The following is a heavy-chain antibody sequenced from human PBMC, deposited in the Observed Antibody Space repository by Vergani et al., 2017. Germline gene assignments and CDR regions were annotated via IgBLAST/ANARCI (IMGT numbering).Heavy chain of an antibody. V-gene: IGHV1-69-2*01. D-gene: IGHD2-15*01. Sequence: EVQLVQSGAEVKKPGATVKISCKVSGYTFTDYYMHWVQQAPGKGLEWMGLVDPEDGETIYAQKFQGRVTMTEDTSTDTAYMELSSLRSEDTAVYYCARARVVAATRGGLGYWGQGTLVTVSS. CDR1: GYTFTDYY. CDR2: VDPEDGET. J-gene: IGHJ4*02. CDR3: ARARVVAATRGGLGY.